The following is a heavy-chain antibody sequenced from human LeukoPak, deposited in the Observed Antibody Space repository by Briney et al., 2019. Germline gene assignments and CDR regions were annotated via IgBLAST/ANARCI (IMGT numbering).Heavy chain of an antibody. V-gene: IGHV4-59*01. CDR1: GGSISSYY. D-gene: IGHD3-22*01. CDR2: IYYSGST. Sequence: PSETLSLTCTVSGGSISSYYWGWIRQPPGKGLEWIGYIYYSGSTNYNPSLKSRVTISVDTSKNQFSLKLSSVTAADTAVYYCARTTYYYDSSGYYLADAFDIWGQGTMVTVSS. J-gene: IGHJ3*02. CDR3: ARTTYYYDSSGYYLADAFDI.